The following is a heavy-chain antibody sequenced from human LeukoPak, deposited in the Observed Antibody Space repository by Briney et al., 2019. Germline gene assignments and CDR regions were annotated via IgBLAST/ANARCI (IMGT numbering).Heavy chain of an antibody. J-gene: IGHJ4*02. Sequence: GGSLRLSCAASGFTFSSYWMSWVRQAPGKGLEWVANIKQDGSEKYYVDSVKGRFTISRDNAKNSLYLQMNSLRAEDTAVYYCARAATFRGYYDSSGYYHDYWGQGTLVTVSS. CDR1: GFTFSSYW. V-gene: IGHV3-7*01. D-gene: IGHD3-22*01. CDR2: IKQDGSEK. CDR3: ARAATFRGYYDSSGYYHDY.